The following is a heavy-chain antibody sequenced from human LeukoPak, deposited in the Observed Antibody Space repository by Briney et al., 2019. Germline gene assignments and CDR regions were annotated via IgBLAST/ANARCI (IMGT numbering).Heavy chain of an antibody. Sequence: PGGSLRLSCAASGFAFSSYSMNWVRQAPGKGLEWVSSISSSSYIYYVDSVKGRFTISRDNAKNSLYLQMNSLRAEDTAVYYCARDLGRDYDIPGMDVWGQGTTVTVSS. CDR2: ISSSSYI. CDR3: ARDLGRDYDIPGMDV. V-gene: IGHV3-21*01. D-gene: IGHD3-9*01. J-gene: IGHJ6*02. CDR1: GFAFSSYS.